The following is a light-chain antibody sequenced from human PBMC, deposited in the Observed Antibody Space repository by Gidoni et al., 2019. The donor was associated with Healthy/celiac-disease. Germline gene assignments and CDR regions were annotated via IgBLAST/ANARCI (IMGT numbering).Light chain of an antibody. CDR2: AAS. CDR1: QGISSY. J-gene: IGKJ2*01. CDR3: QHYYSYPYT. V-gene: IGKV1-8*01. Sequence: AIRMTQSPSSFSASTGDRVTITCRASQGISSYLAWYQQKPGKAPKLLIYAASTLQSGVPSRFSGSGSGTDFTLTIRCLQSEDFATYYCQHYYSYPYTFXQXTKLEIK.